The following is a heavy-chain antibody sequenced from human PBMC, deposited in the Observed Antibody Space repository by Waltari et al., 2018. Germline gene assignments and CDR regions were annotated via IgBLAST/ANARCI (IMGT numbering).Heavy chain of an antibody. Sequence: EGQLLEAGGGLSQPGGSLRLSCGASGFVFRDYAMYWVRQAPGKGLEWVASVTKSGGSTYYPDSVKGRVIISRDNSKSTVYLQMSRLRVGDTAIYYCARDGQFRTDGFDLWGQGTLVTVSS. J-gene: IGHJ3*01. V-gene: IGHV3-23*01. CDR3: ARDGQFRTDGFDL. D-gene: IGHD4-4*01. CDR1: GFVFRDYA. CDR2: VTKSGGST.